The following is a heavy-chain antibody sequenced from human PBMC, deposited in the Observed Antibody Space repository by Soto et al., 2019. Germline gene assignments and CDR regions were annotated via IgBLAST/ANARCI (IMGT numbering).Heavy chain of an antibody. CDR2: ISFDGSNE. J-gene: IGHJ4*02. D-gene: IGHD1-26*01. V-gene: IGHV3-30*02. CDR1: GYSFTSYW. Sequence: GESLKISCKGSGYSFTSYWISWVRQMPGKGLEWVAFISFDGSNEFYSDSVKGRFTISRDNSKDILYLQMNSLSTEDTAVYYCSNALESGTYANNYWGQGTLVTVS. CDR3: SNALESGTYANNY.